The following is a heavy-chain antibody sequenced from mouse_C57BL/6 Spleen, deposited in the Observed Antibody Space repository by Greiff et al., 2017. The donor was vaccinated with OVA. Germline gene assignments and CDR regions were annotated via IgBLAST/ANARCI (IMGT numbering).Heavy chain of an antibody. Sequence: EVQVVESGGGLVKPGGSLKLSCAASGFTFSSYAMSWVRQTPEKRLEWVATISDGGSYTYYPDNVKGRFTISRDNAKNNLYLQMSHLKSEDTAMYYCARGGHYFDYWGQGTTLTVSS. J-gene: IGHJ2*01. V-gene: IGHV5-4*01. CDR1: GFTFSSYA. CDR2: ISDGGSYT. CDR3: ARGGHYFDY.